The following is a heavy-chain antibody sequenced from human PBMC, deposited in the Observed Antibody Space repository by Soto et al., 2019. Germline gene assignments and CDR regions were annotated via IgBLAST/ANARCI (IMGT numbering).Heavy chain of an antibody. Sequence: GGSLRLSCAASGFTFDDYAMHWVRQAPGKGLEWVSGISWNSGSIGYADSVKGRFTISRDNAKNSLYLQMNSLRAEDTALYYCAKDSTTPIAYCSGGSCYTYYFSYMDVWGKGTTVTVSS. D-gene: IGHD2-15*01. V-gene: IGHV3-9*01. CDR2: ISWNSGSI. CDR1: GFTFDDYA. J-gene: IGHJ6*03. CDR3: AKDSTTPIAYCSGGSCYTYYFSYMDV.